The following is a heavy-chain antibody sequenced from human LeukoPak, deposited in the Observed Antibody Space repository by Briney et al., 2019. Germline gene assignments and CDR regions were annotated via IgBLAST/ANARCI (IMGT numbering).Heavy chain of an antibody. V-gene: IGHV4-59*01. CDR3: ARLTPSSWYFDY. CDR2: IYYSGST. D-gene: IGHD6-13*01. Sequence: SETLSLTCTVSGGSISSYYWSWIRQPPGKGLEWIGYIYYSGSTNYNPSLKSRVTISVDTSKNQFSLKLSSVTAADTAVYYCARLTPSSWYFDYWGQGTLVTVSS. J-gene: IGHJ4*02. CDR1: GGSISSYY.